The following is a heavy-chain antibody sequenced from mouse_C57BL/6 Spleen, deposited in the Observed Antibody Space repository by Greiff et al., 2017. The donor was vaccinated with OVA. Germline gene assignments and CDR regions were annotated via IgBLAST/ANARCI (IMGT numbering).Heavy chain of an antibody. D-gene: IGHD1-1*01. V-gene: IGHV1-76*01. J-gene: IGHJ1*03. CDR1: GYTFTDYY. Sequence: QVQLKQSGAELVRPGASVKLSCKASGYTFTDYYINWVKQRPGQGLEWIARIYPGSGNTYYNEKFKGKATLTAEKSSSTAYMQLSSLTSEDSAVYFCARIDYGRGFDVWGTGTTVTVSS. CDR3: ARIDYGRGFDV. CDR2: IYPGSGNT.